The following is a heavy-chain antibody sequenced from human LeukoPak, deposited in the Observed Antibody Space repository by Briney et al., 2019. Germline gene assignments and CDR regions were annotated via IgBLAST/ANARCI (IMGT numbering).Heavy chain of an antibody. CDR1: GGSISSYY. V-gene: IGHV4-59*08. D-gene: IGHD6-19*01. CDR2: IYYSGST. J-gene: IGHJ4*02. CDR3: ARHDSVWYYFDH. Sequence: SETLSLTCTVPGGSISSYYWSWIRQPPGKGLEWIGYIYYSGSTNYNPSLKSRVTISVDTSKNQFSLKLSSVTAADTAVYYCARHDSVWYYFDHWGQGTLVTVSS.